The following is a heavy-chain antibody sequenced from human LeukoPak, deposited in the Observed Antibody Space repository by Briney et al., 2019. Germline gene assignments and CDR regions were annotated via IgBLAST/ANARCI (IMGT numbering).Heavy chain of an antibody. V-gene: IGHV3-7*01. Sequence: GGSLRLSCAASGFAFSTYWMSWVRQAPGKGLEWVANVNQVGSDKYYMDSIKGRFTISRGNAENSLDLQMNSLRAEDTAVYYCAKETSQHNEAFDIWGQGTMVTVSS. J-gene: IGHJ3*02. D-gene: IGHD2-21*01. CDR1: GFAFSTYW. CDR2: VNQVGSDK. CDR3: AKETSQHNEAFDI.